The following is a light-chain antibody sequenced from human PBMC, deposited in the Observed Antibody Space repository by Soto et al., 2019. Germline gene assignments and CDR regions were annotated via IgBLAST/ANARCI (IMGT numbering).Light chain of an antibody. CDR3: QQYYNWPLT. CDR1: QSVSNN. CDR2: GAS. J-gene: IGKJ1*01. Sequence: EIVLTQSPGTLSLSPGDSATLSCRASQSVSNNLAWYHQKPGQAPRVLIYGASIRATGVPARFSGSGSGTEFTLTISSLQSEDFALFHCQQYYNWPLTVGQGNKVDIK. V-gene: IGKV3-15*01.